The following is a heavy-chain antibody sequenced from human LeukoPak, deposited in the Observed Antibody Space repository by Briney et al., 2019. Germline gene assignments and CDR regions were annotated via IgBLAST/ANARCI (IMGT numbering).Heavy chain of an antibody. V-gene: IGHV4-39*01. CDR2: ISYSGTN. J-gene: IGHJ6*03. CDR1: GGSVSSSSYS. D-gene: IGHD3-3*01. Sequence: SETLSLTCTVSGGSVSSSSYSWGWIRQPPGKGLEWIGSISYSGTNYNNPSLKSRVSISIDTSKNQFSVKLTSVTAADTAMYYCATAGYDFWSGYSTYYYMDVWGKGTTVTVSS. CDR3: ATAGYDFWSGYSTYYYMDV.